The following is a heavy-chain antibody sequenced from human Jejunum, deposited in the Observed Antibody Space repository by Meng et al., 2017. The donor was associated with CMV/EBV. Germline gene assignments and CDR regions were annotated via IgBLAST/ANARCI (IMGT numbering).Heavy chain of an antibody. J-gene: IGHJ6*02. Sequence: SNYWIHWVRQAPGKGLEWVANIKEDGSWTNYVDSVKGRFTISRDNAKNSLYLQMNSLREEDTAVYYCARGKDTVISGAYYYGVDVWGPGTTVTVSS. CDR1: SNYW. CDR3: ARGKDTVISGAYYYGVDV. V-gene: IGHV3-7*01. CDR2: IKEDGSWT. D-gene: IGHD2-15*01.